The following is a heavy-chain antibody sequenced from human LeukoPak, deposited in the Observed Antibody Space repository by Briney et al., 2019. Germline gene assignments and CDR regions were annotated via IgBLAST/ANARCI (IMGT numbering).Heavy chain of an antibody. CDR2: IKSKTDGGTT. CDR3: TTPGLSGDYYYYYMDV. Sequence: GGSLRLSCAASGFTFSNAWMSWVRQAPGKGLEWVGRIKSKTDGGTTDYAAPVKGRFTISRDDSKNTLYLQMNSLKTEDTAVYYCTTPGLSGDYYYYYMDVWGKGTTVTVSS. J-gene: IGHJ6*03. V-gene: IGHV3-15*01. CDR1: GFTFSNAW. D-gene: IGHD6-25*01.